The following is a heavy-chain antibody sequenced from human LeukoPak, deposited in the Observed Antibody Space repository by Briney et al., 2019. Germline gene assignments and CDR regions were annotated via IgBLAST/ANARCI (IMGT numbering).Heavy chain of an antibody. J-gene: IGHJ5*02. CDR3: ARGRSGWNYGNWFDP. V-gene: IGHV1-18*01. CDR1: GYSFSSYG. D-gene: IGHD1-7*01. CDR2: ISGYNGYT. Sequence: ASVKVSCKASGYSFSSYGISWVRQAPGQGLEWVGWISGYNGYTNYAQNLQGRVTITTDTSTSTAYMELRGLRSNDTAVYFCARGRSGWNYGNWFDPWGQGTLVTFSS.